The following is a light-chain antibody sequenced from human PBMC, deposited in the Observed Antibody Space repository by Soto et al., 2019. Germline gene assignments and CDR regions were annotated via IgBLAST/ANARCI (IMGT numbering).Light chain of an antibody. CDR3: QHSYVFPWT. CDR1: EVTRDY. V-gene: IGKV1-17*01. Sequence: DIQMTQSPSSLSASVGDRVTITWRTSEVTRDYLGWFQQKPGKAPKRLIYAASNLQAGVPSRFSGSGSGTEFTLTISSLQAEDFATYYCQHSYVFPWTFGPGTKMDI. CDR2: AAS. J-gene: IGKJ1*01.